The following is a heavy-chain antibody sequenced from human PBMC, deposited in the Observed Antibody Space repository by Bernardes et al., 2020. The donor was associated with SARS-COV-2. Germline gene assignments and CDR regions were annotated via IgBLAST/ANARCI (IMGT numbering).Heavy chain of an antibody. D-gene: IGHD2-2*01. J-gene: IGHJ4*02. Sequence: SEALSLTCTVSGGSISSNSYYWGWIRQPKGKGLEWIGSIYYSGSTYYNPSLKSRVTISVDTSKTQFSLKLSSVTAADTAVYYCARVLTGYCSSTSCYSFDYWGQGTLVTVSS. CDR2: IYYSGST. CDR3: ARVLTGYCSSTSCYSFDY. CDR1: GGSISSNSYY. V-gene: IGHV4-39*07.